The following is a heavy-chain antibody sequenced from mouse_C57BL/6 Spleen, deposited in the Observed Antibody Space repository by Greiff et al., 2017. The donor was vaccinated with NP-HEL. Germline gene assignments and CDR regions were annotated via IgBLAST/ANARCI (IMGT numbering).Heavy chain of an antibody. Sequence: QVQLQQSGAELVKPGASVKISCKASGYAFSSYWMNWVKQRPGKGLEWIGQIYPGDGDTNYNGKFKGKATLTADTSSSTAYMQLSSLTSEDSAVYFCASNAGYVGWFAYWGQGTLVTVSS. J-gene: IGHJ3*01. CDR2: IYPGDGDT. V-gene: IGHV1-80*01. CDR1: GYAFSSYW. D-gene: IGHD3-2*02. CDR3: ASNAGYVGWFAY.